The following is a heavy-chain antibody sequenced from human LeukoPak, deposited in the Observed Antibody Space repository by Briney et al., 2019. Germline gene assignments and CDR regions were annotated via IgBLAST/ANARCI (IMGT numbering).Heavy chain of an antibody. CDR3: AREWEPNWYFDL. V-gene: IGHV4-39*07. CDR1: GGSMRSSGYY. D-gene: IGHD1-26*01. Sequence: SETLSLTCTFSGGSMRSSGYYWGWVRQPPGKGLEWIGNIYYSGSTYYNPSLKSRVTISVDTSKNQFSLKLSSVTAADTAVYYCAREWEPNWYFDLWGRGTLVTVSS. J-gene: IGHJ2*01. CDR2: IYYSGST.